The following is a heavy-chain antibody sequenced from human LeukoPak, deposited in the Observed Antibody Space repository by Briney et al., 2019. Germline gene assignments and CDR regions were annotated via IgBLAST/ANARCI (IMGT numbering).Heavy chain of an antibody. CDR2: ITASAGTT. Sequence: GGSLRLSCVGSGFSFDNNAMTWVRQAPGKGLEWVSSITASAGTTDYAASVKGRFAISRDNSKNTLYLQMNGLRADDTAVYYCARSAGAWYGYDYWGQGNLVIVS. CDR1: GFSFDNNA. D-gene: IGHD5-18*01. J-gene: IGHJ4*02. V-gene: IGHV3-23*01. CDR3: ARSAGAWYGYDY.